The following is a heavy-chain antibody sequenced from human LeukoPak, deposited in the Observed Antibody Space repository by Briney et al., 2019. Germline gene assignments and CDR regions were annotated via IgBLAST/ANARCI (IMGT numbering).Heavy chain of an antibody. V-gene: IGHV4-38-2*02. CDR3: ARGSITRRALDY. D-gene: IGHD2-2*01. Sequence: SETLSLTCKVSVYSISSGYHWSWIRQPPGKGLEYIGYIYYSGSTHYNPSLKSRVTISVDTSKNQFSLKLSSVTAADTAVYYCARGSITRRALDYWGQGTLVTVSS. CDR1: VYSISSGYH. CDR2: IYYSGST. J-gene: IGHJ4*02.